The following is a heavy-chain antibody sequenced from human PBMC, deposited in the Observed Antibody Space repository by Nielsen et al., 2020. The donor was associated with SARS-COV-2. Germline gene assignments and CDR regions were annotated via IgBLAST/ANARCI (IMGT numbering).Heavy chain of an antibody. Sequence: GGSLRLSCAASGFTFSSYAMSWVRQAPGKGLEWVSVISGSGGSTDYADSVKGRFTISRDNSKNTLYLQMNSLRAEDTAVYYCARDRYSYGYGVGFDYWGQGTLVTVSS. CDR3: ARDRYSYGYGVGFDY. CDR2: ISGSGGST. D-gene: IGHD5-18*01. J-gene: IGHJ4*02. V-gene: IGHV3-23*01. CDR1: GFTFSSYA.